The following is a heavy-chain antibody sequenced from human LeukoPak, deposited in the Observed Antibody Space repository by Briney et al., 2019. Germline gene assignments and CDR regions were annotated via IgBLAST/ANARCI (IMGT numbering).Heavy chain of an antibody. CDR1: GFTVSSNY. V-gene: IGHV3-66*01. D-gene: IGHD1-7*01. J-gene: IGHJ4*02. CDR3: ARVYPELYSDY. CDR2: IYSGGST. Sequence: GGSLRLSCAASGFTVSSNYMSWVRQAPGKGLEWVSVIYSGGSTYYADSVKGRFTISRDNSKNTLYLQMNSLRAEDTAVYYCARVYPELYSDYWGQGTLVTVSS.